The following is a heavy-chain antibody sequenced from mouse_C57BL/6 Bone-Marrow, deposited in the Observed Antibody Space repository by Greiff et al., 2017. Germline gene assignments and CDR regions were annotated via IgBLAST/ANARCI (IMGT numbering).Heavy chain of an antibody. V-gene: IGHV1-76*01. D-gene: IGHD1-1*01. Sequence: QVQLQQSGAELVRPGASVKLSCKASGYTFTDYYINWVKQRPGQGLEWIARIYPGSGNTYYNEKFKGKATLTAEKSSSTAYMQLSSLTSEDSAVYFCARRDYGTWFAYWGQGTLVTVSA. CDR2: IYPGSGNT. CDR3: ARRDYGTWFAY. CDR1: GYTFTDYY. J-gene: IGHJ3*01.